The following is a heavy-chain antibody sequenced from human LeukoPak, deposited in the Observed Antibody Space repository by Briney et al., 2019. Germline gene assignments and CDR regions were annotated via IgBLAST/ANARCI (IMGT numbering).Heavy chain of an antibody. Sequence: ASVKVSCKASGYSFTTYGISWVRQALGQGLEWMGWISASNGNTNYAQNLQGRVTMTTDTSTNTAYMEVRSLRSDDTAVYYCARALYYFYYMDVWGKGTTVIVSS. CDR2: ISASNGNT. CDR1: GYSFTTYG. CDR3: ARALYYFYYMDV. J-gene: IGHJ6*03. V-gene: IGHV1-18*01.